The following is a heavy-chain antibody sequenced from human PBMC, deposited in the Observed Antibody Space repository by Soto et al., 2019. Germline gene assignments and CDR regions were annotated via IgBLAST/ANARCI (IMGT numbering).Heavy chain of an antibody. CDR2: ISYDGSNK. Sequence: GGSLRLSCAASGFTFSSYGMHWVRQAPGKGLEWVAVISYDGSNKYYADSVKGRFTISRDNSKNTLYLQMNSLRAEDTAVYYCAKIRACTNGVCYSYYYYGMDVWGQGTTVTVS. J-gene: IGHJ6*02. D-gene: IGHD2-8*01. V-gene: IGHV3-30*18. CDR3: AKIRACTNGVCYSYYYYGMDV. CDR1: GFTFSSYG.